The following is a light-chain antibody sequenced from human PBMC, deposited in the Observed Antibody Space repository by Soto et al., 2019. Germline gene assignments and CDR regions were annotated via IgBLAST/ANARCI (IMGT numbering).Light chain of an antibody. CDR3: QQYGTSPLP. CDR1: ENVYINS. CDR2: GAA. V-gene: IGKV3-20*01. J-gene: IGKJ3*01. Sequence: EIVLTQSPGTLSLSPGEGATLSCRASENVYINSLAWYQQKPGQPPRLLIYGAATRASAVPDRFSGSGSGADFTLTITGLEPEDFAVYYCQQYGTSPLPCGPGTRVD.